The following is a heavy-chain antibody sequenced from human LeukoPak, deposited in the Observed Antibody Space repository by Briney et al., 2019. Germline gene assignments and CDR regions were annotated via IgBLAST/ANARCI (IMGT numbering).Heavy chain of an antibody. V-gene: IGHV3-23*01. Sequence: PGGSLRLSCAASGFTFSSYAMSWVRQAPGKGLEWVSTVGGSGGCTYYADSVKGRFAISRDDSKNTVYLQMNSLRAEDTAVYYCAKGSSTSCYSSGHYWGQGTLVTVSS. CDR3: AKGSSTSCYSSGHY. J-gene: IGHJ4*02. CDR1: GFTFSSYA. CDR2: VGGSGGCT. D-gene: IGHD2-2*02.